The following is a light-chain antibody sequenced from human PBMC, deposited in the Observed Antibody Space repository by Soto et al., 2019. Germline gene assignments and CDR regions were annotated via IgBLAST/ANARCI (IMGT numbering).Light chain of an antibody. J-gene: IGKJ1*01. CDR1: QSIRND. CDR2: DAS. V-gene: IGKV3D-15*01. Sequence: DIVMTQSPATLSVSPGERATLSCRASQSIRNDLACYQQKPGQATSLLIYDASTRSTGIPARFSGSGSGTEFTLTISSLQSDDFANCYCHQYNNWPPWKFGQGTKVEI. CDR3: HQYNNWPPWK.